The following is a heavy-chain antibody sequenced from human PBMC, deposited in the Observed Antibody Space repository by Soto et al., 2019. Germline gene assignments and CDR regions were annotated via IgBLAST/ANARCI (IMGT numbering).Heavy chain of an antibody. CDR1: GFTFSDYF. CDR2: TSSSDSST. Sequence: QVQLVESGGGLVKPGGSLRLSCAASGFTFSDYFMSWIRQAPGKGLEWVSYTSSSDSSTYYADSVEGRFTISRDNAKNSLHLQMNSLRAEDTAVYYCAREGYYYGLDVWGQGTTVTVS. CDR3: AREGYYYGLDV. V-gene: IGHV3-11*01. J-gene: IGHJ6*02.